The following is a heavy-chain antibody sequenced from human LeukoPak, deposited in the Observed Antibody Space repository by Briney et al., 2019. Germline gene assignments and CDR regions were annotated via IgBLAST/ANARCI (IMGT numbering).Heavy chain of an antibody. CDR3: TRSSITGTTNRILDY. Sequence: GGSLRLSCAASGFTFSSYWMSWVRQAPGKGLEWVANIKQDGSEKYYVDSVKGRFTISRDNAKNSLYLQMNSLRAEDTAVYYGTRSSITGTTNRILDYWGQGTLVTVSS. J-gene: IGHJ4*02. CDR2: IKQDGSEK. CDR1: GFTFSSYW. V-gene: IGHV3-7*01. D-gene: IGHD1-7*01.